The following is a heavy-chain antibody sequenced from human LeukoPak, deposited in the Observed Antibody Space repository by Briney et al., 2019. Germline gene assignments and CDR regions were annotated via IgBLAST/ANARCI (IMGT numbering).Heavy chain of an antibody. V-gene: IGHV3-23*01. D-gene: IGHD3-10*01. CDR1: GFTFSSYA. CDR3: AKAWLGSGSYSDY. J-gene: IGHJ4*02. Sequence: PGGSLRLSCAASGFTFSSYAMSWVRQAPGKGLEWVSAISGSGGSTYYADSVKGRFTISRDNSKNTLYLKMNSLRAEDTAVYYCAKAWLGSGSYSDYWGQGTLVTVSS. CDR2: ISGSGGST.